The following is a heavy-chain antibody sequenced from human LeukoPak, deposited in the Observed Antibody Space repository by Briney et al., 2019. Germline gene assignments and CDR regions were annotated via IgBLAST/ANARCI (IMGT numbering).Heavy chain of an antibody. CDR1: GYTFTGYY. J-gene: IGHJ4*02. CDR2: INPNGGDT. D-gene: IGHD1-7*01. CDR3: ARDHSNWNYAPDF. V-gene: IGHV1-2*02. Sequence: ASVKVSCKASGYTFTGYYMHWVRQAPGQGLQWMGWINPNGGDTNYAQKFQGRVTMTRDTSISTAYMELSRLRSDDTAVYYCARDHSNWNYAPDFWGQGTLVIVSS.